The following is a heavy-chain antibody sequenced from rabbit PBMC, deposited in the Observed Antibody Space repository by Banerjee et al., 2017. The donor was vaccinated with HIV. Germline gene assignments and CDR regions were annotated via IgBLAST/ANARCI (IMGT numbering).Heavy chain of an antibody. CDR2: INTSSGIT. CDR3: ARGDDASNAYFSL. J-gene: IGHJ4*01. CDR1: GFSFSNKYV. V-gene: IGHV1S45*01. Sequence: QEQLEESGGDLVKPEGSLTLTCTASGFSFSNKYVMCWVRQAPGKGLEWIACINTSSGITFYASWAKGRFTISKTSSTTVTLQMTSLTAADTATYFCARGDDASNAYFSLWGPGTLVTVS. D-gene: IGHD6-1*01.